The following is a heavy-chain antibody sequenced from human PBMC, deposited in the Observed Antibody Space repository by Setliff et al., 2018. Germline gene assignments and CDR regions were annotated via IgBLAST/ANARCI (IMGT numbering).Heavy chain of an antibody. CDR3: ARMSGFQYMDV. V-gene: IGHV4-61*09. CDR1: DDSISSRHYY. D-gene: IGHD3-3*01. J-gene: IGHJ6*03. CDR2: IYTSWSA. Sequence: LSLTCTVSDDSISSRHYYWSWIRQPAGKGLEWLGQIYTSWSANYNPSLKGRATLSIDASKRQFSLKLTSVTAADTAVYYCARMSGFQYMDVWGKGTTVTVSS.